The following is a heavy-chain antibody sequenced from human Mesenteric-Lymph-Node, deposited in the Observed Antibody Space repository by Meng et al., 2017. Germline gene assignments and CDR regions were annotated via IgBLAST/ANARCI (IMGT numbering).Heavy chain of an antibody. Sequence: GGSLRLSCVASGFTFSRYAFHWVRQAPGKGLEWVAVISYDGSNKYYADSVKGRFTISRDNSKNTLYLQMNSLRAEDTAVYYCARDDTELLRSPAFDIWGQGTMVTVSS. J-gene: IGHJ3*02. CDR2: ISYDGSNK. V-gene: IGHV3-30*04. D-gene: IGHD1-26*01. CDR1: GFTFSRYA. CDR3: ARDDTELLRSPAFDI.